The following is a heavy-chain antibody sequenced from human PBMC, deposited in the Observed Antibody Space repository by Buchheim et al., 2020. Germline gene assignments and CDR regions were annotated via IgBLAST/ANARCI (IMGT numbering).Heavy chain of an antibody. Sequence: EVQLVESGGGLVQPGGSLRLSCAASGFTFSRYSMKWVRQAPGKGLEWVSYISASSNIVHYVNSVKGRFTVSRDNAKNSLYLHMNSLRDDDTAVYYCAREGLCTGDSCVYNWFDPWGQGTL. D-gene: IGHD2-8*02. V-gene: IGHV3-48*02. CDR2: ISASSNIV. CDR3: AREGLCTGDSCVYNWFDP. J-gene: IGHJ5*02. CDR1: GFTFSRYS.